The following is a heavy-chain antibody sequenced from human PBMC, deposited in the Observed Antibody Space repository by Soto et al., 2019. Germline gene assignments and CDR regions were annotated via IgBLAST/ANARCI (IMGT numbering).Heavy chain of an antibody. D-gene: IGHD3-9*01. CDR3: ARCPIDPNWFDP. Sequence: PSETLSLTCTVSGSDITTYYWSWLRQSPGKGLEWIGHIYDTGSTTYNPSLKSRVTISVDTSNEQFSLRLTSVTAADTAVYYCARCPIDPNWFDPWGQGTLVTVSS. CDR2: IYDTGST. CDR1: GSDITTYY. V-gene: IGHV4-59*01. J-gene: IGHJ5*02.